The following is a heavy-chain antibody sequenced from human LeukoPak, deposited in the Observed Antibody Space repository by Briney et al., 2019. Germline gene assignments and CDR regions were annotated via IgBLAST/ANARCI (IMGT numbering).Heavy chain of an antibody. J-gene: IGHJ4*02. D-gene: IGHD3-10*01. V-gene: IGHV3-21*04. CDR3: ARDDYYGSGSFSY. Sequence: GGSLRLSCAAFDFTFSNYAMSWVRQSPGKGLEWVSSISSSSSYIYYADSVKGRFTISRDNAKNSLYLQMNSLRAEDTAVYYCARDDYYGSGSFSYWGQGTLVTVSS. CDR1: DFTFSNYA. CDR2: ISSSSSYI.